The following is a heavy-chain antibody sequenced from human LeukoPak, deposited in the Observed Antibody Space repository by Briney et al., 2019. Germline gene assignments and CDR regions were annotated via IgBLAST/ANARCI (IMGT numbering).Heavy chain of an antibody. V-gene: IGHV5-51*01. D-gene: IGHD4-23*01. Sequence: SLKISSKGAGYSFTSYWNCRVRQLPGKDLEWMWFIYPDCSGTRYNPFFQGQVTISADKSLSTAYLQCGIVNASGPARVYLARGTPVVTPLYYWGQGTLVTVSP. CDR3: ARGTPVVTPLYY. CDR1: GYSFTSYW. J-gene: IGHJ4*02. CDR2: IYPDCSGT.